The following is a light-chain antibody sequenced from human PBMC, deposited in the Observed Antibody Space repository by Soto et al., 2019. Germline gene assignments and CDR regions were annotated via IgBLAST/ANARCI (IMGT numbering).Light chain of an antibody. CDR1: QDISGH. CDR3: QKYNGTPRT. CDR2: EAS. Sequence: DIQVTQSPSSLSASVGDRVTITCRASQDISGHLAWYQQKPGKVPKLLIYEASTLQSGVPSRFSASGSGTDXTXXISXXQPXXVATYYCQKYNGTPRTFGQGTKVELK. V-gene: IGKV1-27*01. J-gene: IGKJ1*01.